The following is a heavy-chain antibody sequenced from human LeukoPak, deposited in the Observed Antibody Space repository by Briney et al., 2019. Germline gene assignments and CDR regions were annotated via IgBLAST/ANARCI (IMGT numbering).Heavy chain of an antibody. D-gene: IGHD2-2*01. J-gene: IGHJ4*02. CDR3: ARGYCGSTSCYGVFDY. CDR1: GGSLSSDIYY. V-gene: IGHV4-61*01. CDR2: IYNSGST. Sequence: SETLSLTCTVSGGSLSSDIYYWSWIRQPPGKGLEWIGYIYNSGSTNYNPSLKSRVTISVDTSKDQFSLRLSSVTAADTAVYYCARGYCGSTSCYGVFDYWGQGTLVTVSS.